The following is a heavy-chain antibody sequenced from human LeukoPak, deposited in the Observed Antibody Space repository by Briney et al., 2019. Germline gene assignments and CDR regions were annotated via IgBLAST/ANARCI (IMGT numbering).Heavy chain of an antibody. CDR1: GYTFTSYG. Sequence: VASVKVSCKASGYTFTSYGINWVRQAPGQGLEWMGWISAYNGNTNYAQKLQGRVTMTTDTSTSTAYMELRSLRSDDTAVYYCASSSRETVSDFFWGQGTLVTVSS. CDR3: ASSSRETVSDFF. J-gene: IGHJ4*02. D-gene: IGHD6-13*01. V-gene: IGHV1-18*01. CDR2: ISAYNGNT.